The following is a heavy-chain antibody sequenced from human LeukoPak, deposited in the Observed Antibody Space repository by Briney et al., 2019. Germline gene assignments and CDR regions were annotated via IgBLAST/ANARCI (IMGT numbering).Heavy chain of an antibody. J-gene: IGHJ4*02. D-gene: IGHD3-3*01. CDR1: GVTFSSYA. V-gene: IGHV1-69*05. CDR3: ASDFGSGYWEPFDY. CDR2: IIPIFGTA. Sequence: SVKVSCKASGVTFSSYAISWVRQAPGPGLEWMGRIIPIFGTANYAQKFQGRVTITTDESTSTAYMELSSLRSEDTAVYYCASDFGSGYWEPFDYWGQGTLVTVSS.